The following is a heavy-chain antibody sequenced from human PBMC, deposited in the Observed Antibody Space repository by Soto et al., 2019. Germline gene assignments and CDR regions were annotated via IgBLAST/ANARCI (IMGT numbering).Heavy chain of an antibody. J-gene: IGHJ5*02. V-gene: IGHV4-39*01. Sequence: PSETLSLTCTVSGGSISSSSYYWGWIRQPPGKGLEWIGSIYYSGSTYYNPSLKSQVTISVDTSKNQFSLKLSSVTAADTAVYYCAFYGDYEHWFDPWGQGTLVTVSS. CDR3: AFYGDYEHWFDP. D-gene: IGHD4-17*01. CDR2: IYYSGST. CDR1: GGSISSSSYY.